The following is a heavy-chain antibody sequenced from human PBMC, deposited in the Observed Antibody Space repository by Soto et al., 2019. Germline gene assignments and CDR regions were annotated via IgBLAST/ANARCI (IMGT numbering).Heavy chain of an antibody. J-gene: IGHJ4*02. CDR3: ARDHPHTYSSPFRVDY. V-gene: IGHV4-34*01. Sequence: SETLSLTCAVYGGSFSGYYWSWIRQPPGKGLEWIGEINHSGSTNYNPSLKSRVTISVDTSKNQFSLKLSSVTAADTAVYYCARDHPHTYSSPFRVDYWGQGTLVTVSS. D-gene: IGHD6-13*01. CDR2: INHSGST. CDR1: GGSFSGYY.